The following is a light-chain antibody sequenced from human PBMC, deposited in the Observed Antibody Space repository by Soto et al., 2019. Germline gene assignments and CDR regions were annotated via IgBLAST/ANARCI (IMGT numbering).Light chain of an antibody. V-gene: IGKV1-5*03. CDR2: KAS. J-gene: IGKJ1*01. CDR3: QQYNNYWT. Sequence: DIQMTQSPSTLSASVGDRVTITCRASQSISYWLAWCQQKPGKAPNLLIYKASSLESGVPSRFSGSGSGTEFTLTISSLQPADFATYYCQQYNNYWTFGQGTKVEIK. CDR1: QSISYW.